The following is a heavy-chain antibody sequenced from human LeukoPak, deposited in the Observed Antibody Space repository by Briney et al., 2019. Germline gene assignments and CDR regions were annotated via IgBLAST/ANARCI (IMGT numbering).Heavy chain of an antibody. CDR2: ISSSGSTI. J-gene: IGHJ6*03. V-gene: IGHV3-11*01. Sequence: GGSLRLSCAGSGFTFSDYYMSWRRQAPGKGLEWVSYISSSGSTIYYADSVKGRFTISRDNAKNSLYLQMNSLRAEDTAVYYCARDLGSSSWYTSYYYYYYMDVWGKGTTVTVSS. CDR3: ARDLGSSSWYTSYYYYYYMDV. CDR1: GFTFSDYY. D-gene: IGHD6-13*01.